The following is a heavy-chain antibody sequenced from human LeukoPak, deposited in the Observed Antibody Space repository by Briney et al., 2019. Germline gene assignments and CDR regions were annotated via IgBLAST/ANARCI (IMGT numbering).Heavy chain of an antibody. CDR2: IYYSGST. Sequence: SETLSLTCTVSGGSISSYYWSWIRQPPGKGLEWIGYIYYSGSTNYNPSLRSRVTISVDTSKNQFSLKLSSVTAADTAVYYCARVAQGYYYYYYMDVWGKGTTVTVSS. V-gene: IGHV4-59*01. CDR3: ARVAQGYYYYYYMDV. J-gene: IGHJ6*03. CDR1: GGSISSYY.